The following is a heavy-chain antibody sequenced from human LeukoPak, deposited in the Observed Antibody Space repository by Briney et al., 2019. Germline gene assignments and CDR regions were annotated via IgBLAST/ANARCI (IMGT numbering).Heavy chain of an antibody. V-gene: IGHV3-30-3*01. CDR1: GFAFSNYA. CDR2: ISYDGNNK. CDR3: AKDIGRVRGVLIRRDDAFDI. D-gene: IGHD3-10*01. J-gene: IGHJ3*02. Sequence: GGSLRLSCAASGFAFSNYAMHWVRQAPGKGLEWVAFISYDGNNKYYADSVKGRFTISRDNSKNTLYLQMNSLRAEDTAVYYCAKDIGRVRGVLIRRDDAFDIWGQGTMVTVSS.